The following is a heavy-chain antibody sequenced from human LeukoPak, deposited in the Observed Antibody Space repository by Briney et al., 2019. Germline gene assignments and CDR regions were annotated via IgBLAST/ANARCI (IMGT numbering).Heavy chain of an antibody. D-gene: IGHD1-26*01. J-gene: IGHJ4*02. V-gene: IGHV3-23*01. Sequence: PSETLSLTCAVYGGSFSGYYWSWIRQPPGKGLEWVSAIGGRDGSTYYADSVKGRFTISRDNSKNTLYVQMNSLRAEDTAVYYCAKDGLQAGELLPWGQGTLVTVSS. CDR3: AKDGLQAGELLP. CDR2: IGGRDGST. CDR1: GGSFSGYY.